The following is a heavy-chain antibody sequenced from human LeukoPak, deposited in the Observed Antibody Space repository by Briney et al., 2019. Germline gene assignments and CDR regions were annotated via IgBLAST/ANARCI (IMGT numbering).Heavy chain of an antibody. Sequence: PAASVKVSCRVSGYTLTELSMHWVRQAPGKGLEWMGGFDPEDGETIYAQKFQGRVTMTEDTSTDTAYMELSSLRSEDTGVYYCATDLLFQGYWGQGTLVTVSS. CDR2: FDPEDGET. CDR1: GYTLTELS. J-gene: IGHJ4*02. V-gene: IGHV1-24*01. CDR3: ATDLLFQGY. D-gene: IGHD2-21*02.